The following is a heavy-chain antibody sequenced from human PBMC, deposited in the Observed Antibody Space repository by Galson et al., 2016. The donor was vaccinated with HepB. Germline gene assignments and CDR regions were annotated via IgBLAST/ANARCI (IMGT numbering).Heavy chain of an antibody. CDR1: GGTFSHSV. D-gene: IGHD6-19*01. V-gene: IGHV1-69*13. CDR2: IIPIYGPA. J-gene: IGHJ6*02. CDR3: ARADSWLVTDDYYHTMDV. Sequence: SVKVSRKASGGTFSHSVFSWVRQAPGQGLEWMGGIIPIYGPANYAQKFQGRVTITADDSTRTAYMELRSLRSDDTAVYYCARADSWLVTDDYYHTMDVWGQGTTIIVSS.